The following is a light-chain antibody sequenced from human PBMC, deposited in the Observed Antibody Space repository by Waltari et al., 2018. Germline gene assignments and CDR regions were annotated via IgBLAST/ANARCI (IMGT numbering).Light chain of an antibody. CDR2: VKSDGSH. CDR1: SGHSNYV. V-gene: IGLV4-69*02. J-gene: IGLJ3*02. CDR3: HTWGTGGDWV. Sequence: QLVLTQSPSASASLGASVNLTCSLRSGHSNYVIAWHQQQPEKGPRYLMKVKSDGSHSKGDGIPDRFSGSSSGAERHLTISSLQSEDEADYYCHTWGTGGDWVFGGGTKLTVL.